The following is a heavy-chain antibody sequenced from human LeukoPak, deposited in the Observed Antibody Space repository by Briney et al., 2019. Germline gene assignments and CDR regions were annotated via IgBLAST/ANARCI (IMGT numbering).Heavy chain of an antibody. J-gene: IGHJ4*02. CDR2: ISYDGSNK. CDR3: ARDLSPITMIVVGFDY. D-gene: IGHD3-22*01. V-gene: IGHV3-30-3*01. CDR1: GFTFSSYA. Sequence: GRSLRLSCAASGFTFSSYAMHWVRQAPGKGLEWVAVISYDGSNKYYADSVKGRFTISRDNSKYTLYLQMNSLRAEDTAVYYCARDLSPITMIVVGFDYWGQGTLVTVSS.